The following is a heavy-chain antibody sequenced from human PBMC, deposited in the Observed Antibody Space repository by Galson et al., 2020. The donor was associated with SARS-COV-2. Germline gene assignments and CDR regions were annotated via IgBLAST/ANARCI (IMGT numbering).Heavy chain of an antibody. V-gene: IGHV3-20*01. CDR1: GFTFDDYG. CDR3: ATASNGGYDYYYYMDV. Sequence: GGSLRLSCAASGFTFDDYGMSWVRQAPGKGLEWVSGINWNGGSTGYADSVKGRFTISRDNAKNSLYLQMNSLRAEDTALYHCATASNGGYDYYYYMDVWGKGTTVTVSS. CDR2: INWNGGST. J-gene: IGHJ6*03. D-gene: IGHD2-8*01.